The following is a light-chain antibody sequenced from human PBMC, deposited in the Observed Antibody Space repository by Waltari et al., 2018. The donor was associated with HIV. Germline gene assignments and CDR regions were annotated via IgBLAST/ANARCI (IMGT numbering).Light chain of an antibody. CDR2: SAS. CDR3: QESIS. J-gene: IGKJ3*01. Sequence: DLQRTQSPSTLSASVGGRVTITCRASDSISNNLNWYQQKLGKAPKLLIYSASILESGVPARFSGSGSGTDFTLTISSLQPEDFATYNCQESISFGTRTKVDIK. V-gene: IGKV1-39*01. CDR1: DSISNN.